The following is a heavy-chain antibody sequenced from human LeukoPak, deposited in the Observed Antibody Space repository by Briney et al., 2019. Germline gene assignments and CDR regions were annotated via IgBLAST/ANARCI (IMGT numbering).Heavy chain of an antibody. CDR3: ARDFSAFDI. V-gene: IGHV3-7*01. Sequence: GGSLRLSCAASGFTFSNYWMSWVRQAPGKGLEWVANIKQDGSEKYYVDSVKGRFSISRDNSKNSLYLQMNSLRAEDTAVYYCARDFSAFDIWGQGTMVTVSS. CDR2: IKQDGSEK. CDR1: GFTFSNYW. J-gene: IGHJ3*02. D-gene: IGHD2/OR15-2a*01.